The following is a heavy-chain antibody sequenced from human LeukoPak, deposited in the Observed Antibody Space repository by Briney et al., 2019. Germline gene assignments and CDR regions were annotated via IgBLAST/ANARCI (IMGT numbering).Heavy chain of an antibody. CDR2: IKTKTGGGTT. V-gene: IGHV3-15*01. J-gene: IGHJ4*02. Sequence: GGSLRLSCAASGFTFSNAWMTWVRQAPGKGLEWVGRIKTKTGGGTTDYAAPVKGRFTISRDDSKSTLYLQMNSLKTEDTAVYYCTTWLSGNDYWGQGTLVTVSS. CDR3: TTWLSGNDY. D-gene: IGHD1-26*01. CDR1: GFTFSNAW.